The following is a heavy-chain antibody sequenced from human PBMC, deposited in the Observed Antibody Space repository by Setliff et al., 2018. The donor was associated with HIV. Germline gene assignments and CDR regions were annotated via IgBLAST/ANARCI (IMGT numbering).Heavy chain of an antibody. V-gene: IGHV1-69*16. Sequence: GASVKVSCKASGGTFSSYTISWVRQAPGQGLEWMGRIIPILGIANYAQKFWGRVTITTHESTSTAYMELSSLRSEDTAVYYCARGGAVDYWGQGTLVTVSS. J-gene: IGHJ4*02. CDR2: IIPILGIA. CDR1: GGTFSSYT. CDR3: ARGGAVDY. D-gene: IGHD1-26*01.